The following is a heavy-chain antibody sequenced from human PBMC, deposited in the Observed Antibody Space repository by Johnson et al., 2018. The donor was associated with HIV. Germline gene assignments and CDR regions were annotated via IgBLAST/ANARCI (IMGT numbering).Heavy chain of an antibody. CDR2: IYSSGST. Sequence: EVQLVESGGGLIQPGGSLRLSCAASGFTVSTNYMSWVRQAPGKGLDWVSVIYSSGSTYYTDSVKGRFTTSRDNSKNTLYLQMNSLRAEDTAVYYCAKDRTGFDAFDIWGQGTMVTVSS. J-gene: IGHJ3*02. CDR1: GFTVSTNY. D-gene: IGHD1-1*01. CDR3: AKDRTGFDAFDI. V-gene: IGHV3-66*03.